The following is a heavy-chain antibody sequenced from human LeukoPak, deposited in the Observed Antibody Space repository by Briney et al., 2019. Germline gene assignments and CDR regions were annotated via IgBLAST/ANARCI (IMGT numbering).Heavy chain of an antibody. CDR3: ARYSGGSGWTYFDY. CDR2: IYYSGST. Sequence: SETLSLTCTVSGGSISNYYWNWIRQPPGKGLEWIGYIYYSGSTNYNPSLKSRVTISVDTSKNQFSLKLSSVTAADTAVYYCARYSGGSGWTYFDYWGQGTLVTVSS. CDR1: GGSISNYY. D-gene: IGHD6-19*01. J-gene: IGHJ4*02. V-gene: IGHV4-59*01.